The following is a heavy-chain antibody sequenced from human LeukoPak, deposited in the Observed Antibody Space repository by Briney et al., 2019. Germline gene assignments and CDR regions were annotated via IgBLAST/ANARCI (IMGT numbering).Heavy chain of an antibody. CDR2: FDPEDGET. CDR1: GYTLTELS. Sequence: KVSCKVXGYTLTELSMHWVRQAPGKGLEWMGGFDPEDGETIYAQKFQGRVTMTEDTSTDTAYMELSSLRSEDTAVYYCATLDYSSGWYEPLIRYWFDPWGQGTLVTVSS. D-gene: IGHD6-19*01. J-gene: IGHJ5*02. CDR3: ATLDYSSGWYEPLIRYWFDP. V-gene: IGHV1-24*01.